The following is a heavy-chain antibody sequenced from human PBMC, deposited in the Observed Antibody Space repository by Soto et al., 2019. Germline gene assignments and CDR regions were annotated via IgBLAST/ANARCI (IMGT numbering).Heavy chain of an antibody. J-gene: IGHJ4*02. V-gene: IGHV4-59*08. D-gene: IGHD3-3*01. CDR1: GGSIGSYY. CDR2: IYYSGCT. CDR3: ARGGWRQIDY. Sequence: QVQLQESGPGLVKPSETLSLTCSVSGGSIGSYYWSWIRQPPGKGLEWIGYIYYSGCTNYNPSLKCRVTISVDTSKNSFWLKLSSVTAADAAVYYCARGGWRQIDYWGQGTLVTVSS.